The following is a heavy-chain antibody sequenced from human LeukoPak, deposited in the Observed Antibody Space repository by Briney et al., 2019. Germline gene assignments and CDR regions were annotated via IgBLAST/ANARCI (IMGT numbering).Heavy chain of an antibody. J-gene: IGHJ3*01. V-gene: IGHV1-18*01. CDR1: GYTFTSHG. Sequence: GASVKVSCKTSGYTFTSHGISWVRQAPGQGLEYMGWISGYNDDTNYAQRFQGRLTMTKDTSASTAYMELRSLTSDDTAVYYCAKDSFTTIVVVTNDAFDFWGQGTMVIVSS. CDR2: ISGYNDDT. D-gene: IGHD3-22*01. CDR3: AKDSFTTIVVVTNDAFDF.